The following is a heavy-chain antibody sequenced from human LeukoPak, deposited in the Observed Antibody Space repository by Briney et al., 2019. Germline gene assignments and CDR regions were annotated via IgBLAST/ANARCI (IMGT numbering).Heavy chain of an antibody. D-gene: IGHD2-2*01. CDR1: GYTFTSYY. J-gene: IGHJ6*02. CDR2: INPSGGST. Sequence: GASVKVSCKASGYTFTSYYMHWVRQAPGQGLEWMGIINPSGGSTSYAQKFQGRVTITADESTSTAYMELSSLRSEDTAVYYCARDGLVRSSTSRRGGYYYGMDVWGQGTTVTVSS. V-gene: IGHV1-46*01. CDR3: ARDGLVRSSTSRRGGYYYGMDV.